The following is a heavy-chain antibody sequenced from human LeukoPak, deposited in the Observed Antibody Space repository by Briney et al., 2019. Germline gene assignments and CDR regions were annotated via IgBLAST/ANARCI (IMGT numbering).Heavy chain of an antibody. Sequence: GESLKISCKGSGYSFSNYWIGRVRQMPGKGLEWMGIICPGDSDTRYSPSFQGQVTIAADKSISTAYLQWSSLKASDTAMYYCARSLTWELTSFDYWGQGTLVTVSS. J-gene: IGHJ4*02. CDR3: ARSLTWELTSFDY. CDR2: ICPGDSDT. V-gene: IGHV5-51*01. CDR1: GYSFSNYW. D-gene: IGHD1-26*01.